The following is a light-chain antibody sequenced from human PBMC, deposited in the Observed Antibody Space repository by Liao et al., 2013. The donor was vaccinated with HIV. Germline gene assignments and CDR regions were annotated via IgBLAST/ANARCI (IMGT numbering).Light chain of an antibody. J-gene: IGLJ2*01. CDR3: QLWDRSSDHVV. CDR2: YDN. V-gene: IGLV3-21*04. Sequence: SYVLTQPHSVSVAPGKTARITCGGNNIGSKSVHWYLQKPGQAPVLVIYYDNDRPSGIPERFSGSNSGNMATLTISRVEAGDEADYYCQLWDRSSDHVVFGGGTKLTVL. CDR1: NIGSKS.